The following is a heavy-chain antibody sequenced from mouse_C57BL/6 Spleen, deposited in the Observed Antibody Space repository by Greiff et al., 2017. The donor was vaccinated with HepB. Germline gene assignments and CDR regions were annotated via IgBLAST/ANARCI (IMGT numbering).Heavy chain of an antibody. CDR1: GYAFSSYW. Sequence: VKLMESGAELVKPGASVKISCKASGYAFSSYWMNWVKQRPGKGLEWIGQIYPGDGDTNYNGKFKGKATLTADKSSSTAYMQLSSLTSEDSAVYFCARSWDGSFDYWGQGTTLTVSS. D-gene: IGHD4-1*01. CDR3: ARSWDGSFDY. V-gene: IGHV1-80*01. CDR2: IYPGDGDT. J-gene: IGHJ2*01.